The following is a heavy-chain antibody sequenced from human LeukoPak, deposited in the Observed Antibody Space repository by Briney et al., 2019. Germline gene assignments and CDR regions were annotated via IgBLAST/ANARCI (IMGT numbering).Heavy chain of an antibody. J-gene: IGHJ4*02. Sequence: GGSLRLSCAASGFTFDDYGMSWVRQAPGKGLVWVSRIDIDGSGTTYADSVKGRFTISRDNAKNTLYLQMNSLRAEDTAVYYCTRGGAVAASDYWGQGTLVTVSS. CDR3: TRGGAVAASDY. V-gene: IGHV3-74*01. CDR1: GFTFDDYG. CDR2: IDIDGSGT. D-gene: IGHD6-19*01.